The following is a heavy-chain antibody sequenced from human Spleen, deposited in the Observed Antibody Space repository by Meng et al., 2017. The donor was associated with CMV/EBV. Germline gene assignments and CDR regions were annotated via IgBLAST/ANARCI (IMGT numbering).Heavy chain of an antibody. Sequence: GGSLRLSCAASGFTFSDYYMKWVRQAPGKGLEWVSSISSSTIYYANSVKGRFTISRDNAKNSLYLQMNSLRAEDTAVYYCARDRGCSSTSCYEFDYWGQGTLVTVSS. J-gene: IGHJ4*02. CDR3: ARDRGCSSTSCYEFDY. CDR1: GFTFSDYY. D-gene: IGHD2-2*01. CDR2: ISSSTI. V-gene: IGHV3-69-1*01.